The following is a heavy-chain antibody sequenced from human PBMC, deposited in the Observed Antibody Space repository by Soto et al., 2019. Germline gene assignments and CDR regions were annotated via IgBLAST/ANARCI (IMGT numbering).Heavy chain of an antibody. CDR3: ARREIQGPIDY. Sequence: QVQLQESGPGLVKPSDTLSLTCAVSGYSISSSNWWGWIRQPPGKGLEWIGYIYYSGTTYYNPSLKSRGTMSVDTCNNQFSLKLTSVTAVDTAVYYCARREIQGPIDYWGQGTLVTVSS. D-gene: IGHD1-26*01. CDR1: GYSISSSNW. V-gene: IGHV4-28*01. J-gene: IGHJ4*02. CDR2: IYYSGTT.